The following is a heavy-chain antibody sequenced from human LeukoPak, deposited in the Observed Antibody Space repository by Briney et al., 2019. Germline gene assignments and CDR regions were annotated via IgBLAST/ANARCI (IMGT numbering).Heavy chain of an antibody. V-gene: IGHV1-2*02. CDR1: GYTFIGCY. CDR2: INPNSGGT. CDR3: ARVVGGNYYGSETDDY. J-gene: IGHJ4*02. D-gene: IGHD3-10*01. Sequence: GASVKVSCKASGYTFIGCYMHWVRQAPGQGLEWMGWINPNSGGTNYAQKFQGRVTMTRDTSISTAYMELSRLRSDDTAVYYCARVVGGNYYGSETDDYWGQGTLVTVSS.